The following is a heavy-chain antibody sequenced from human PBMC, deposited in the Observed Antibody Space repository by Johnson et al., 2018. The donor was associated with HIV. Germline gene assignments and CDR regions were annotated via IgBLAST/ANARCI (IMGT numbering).Heavy chain of an antibody. D-gene: IGHD6-19*01. Sequence: QVQLVESGGGVVQPGRSLRLSCAASGFTFSSYAMHWVRQAPGKGLEWVAVISYDGSEKYYADSVKGRFTISRDNSKNTLYLQMNSLRAEDTAVYYCARGGQWGATDGFDIWGLGTMVTVSS. CDR1: GFTFSSYA. V-gene: IGHV3-30*04. J-gene: IGHJ3*02. CDR2: ISYDGSEK. CDR3: ARGGQWGATDGFDI.